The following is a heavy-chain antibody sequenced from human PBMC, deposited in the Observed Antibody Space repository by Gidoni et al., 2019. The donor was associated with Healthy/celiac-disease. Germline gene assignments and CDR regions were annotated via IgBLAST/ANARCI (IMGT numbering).Heavy chain of an antibody. J-gene: IGHJ6*03. CDR3: ARVQDTAIAPMDV. D-gene: IGHD5-18*01. CDR2: ISAYNGNT. V-gene: IGHV1-18*01. Sequence: EWMGWISAYNGNTNYAQKLQGRVTMTTDTSTSTAYMELRSLRSDDTAVYYCARVQDTAIAPMDVWGKGTTVTVSS.